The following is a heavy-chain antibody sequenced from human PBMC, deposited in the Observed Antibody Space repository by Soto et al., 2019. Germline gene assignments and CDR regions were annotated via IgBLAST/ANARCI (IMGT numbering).Heavy chain of an antibody. CDR1: GGSISSYY. CDR3: ARINIMGATAFDF. Sequence: SETLSLTCTVSGGSISSYYWSWIRQPPGKGLEWIGYIFYSGSTNYNPSLKSRVTISVDTSKNQFSLKLSSVTAADTAVYYCARINIMGATAFDFWGPGTLVTVSS. CDR2: IFYSGST. D-gene: IGHD1-26*01. V-gene: IGHV4-59*01. J-gene: IGHJ4*02.